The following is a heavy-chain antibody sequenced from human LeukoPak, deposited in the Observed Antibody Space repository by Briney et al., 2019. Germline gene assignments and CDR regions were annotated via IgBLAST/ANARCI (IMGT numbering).Heavy chain of an antibody. J-gene: IGHJ6*04. D-gene: IGHD3-10*01. CDR3: ARDRGFGQADV. V-gene: IGHV3-7*01. CDR1: GFTFSGYW. CDR2: IKQDGGEK. Sequence: GGSLRLSCAASGFTFSGYWMSWLRQAPGKGLEWVANIKQDGGEKYYVDSVKGRFTIPRDNAKNSLYLQMNSLRAEDTAVYYCARDRGFGQADVWGKGTTVTVSS.